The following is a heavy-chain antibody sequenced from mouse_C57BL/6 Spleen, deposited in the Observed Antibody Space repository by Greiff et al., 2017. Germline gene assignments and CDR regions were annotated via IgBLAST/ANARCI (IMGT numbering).Heavy chain of an antibody. CDR2: IDPNSGGT. V-gene: IGHV1-72*01. D-gene: IGHD2-5*01. CDR1: GYTFTSYW. J-gene: IGHJ2*01. Sequence: QVQLQQPGAELVKPGASVKLSCKASGYTFTSYWMHWVKQRPGRGLEWIRRIDPNSGGTKYNEKFKSKATLTVDKPSSTAYMQLSSLTSEDSAVYYCARSDYSNYFDYWGQGTTLTVSS. CDR3: ARSDYSNYFDY.